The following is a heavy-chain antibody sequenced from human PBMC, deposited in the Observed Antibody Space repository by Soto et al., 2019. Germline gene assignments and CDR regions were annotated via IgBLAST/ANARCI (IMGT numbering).Heavy chain of an antibody. CDR2: IYYSGTT. J-gene: IGHJ6*03. CDR3: ARLTGGTYLSFYYYIGV. V-gene: IGHV4-59*01. Sequence: QVQLQESGPGLVKPSETLSLTCTVSGGSISGYYWSWIRQAPGKGLEWIGYIYYSGTTNYDPSLKSRVTMSVDTSKNQFSLKLSSVTTADTAVYYCARLTGGTYLSFYYYIGVWGKGTTVTVSS. CDR1: GGSISGYY. D-gene: IGHD2-8*02.